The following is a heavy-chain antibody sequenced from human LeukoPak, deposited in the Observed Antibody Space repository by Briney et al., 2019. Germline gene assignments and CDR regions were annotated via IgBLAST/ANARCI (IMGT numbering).Heavy chain of an antibody. Sequence: GGSLRLSCAASGFTFSSFGMDWVRQAPGKGLAWVSSISTTSNYKYYADSVKGRFTISRDNAKNSLYLQMNSLRAEDTAVYYCARDFVVEGYWGQGTLVTVSS. J-gene: IGHJ4*02. CDR3: ARDFVVEGY. D-gene: IGHD2-15*01. CDR2: ISTTSNYK. CDR1: GFTFSSFG. V-gene: IGHV3-21*01.